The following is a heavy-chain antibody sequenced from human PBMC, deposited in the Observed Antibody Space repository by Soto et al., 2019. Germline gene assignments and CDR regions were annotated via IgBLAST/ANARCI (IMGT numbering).Heavy chain of an antibody. CDR1: GFTFSSYS. J-gene: IGHJ6*02. D-gene: IGHD4-17*01. Sequence: GGSLRLSCAASGFTFSSYSMNWVRQAPGKGLEWVSSISSSSSYIYYADSVKGRFTISRDNAKNSLYLQMNSLRAEDTAVYYCARDSLAAEDYAYYGMDSWGQGTTVSVSS. CDR2: ISSSSSYI. CDR3: ARDSLAAEDYAYYGMDS. V-gene: IGHV3-21*01.